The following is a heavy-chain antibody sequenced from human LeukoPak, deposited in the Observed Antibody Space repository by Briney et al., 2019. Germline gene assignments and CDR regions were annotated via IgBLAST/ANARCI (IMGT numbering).Heavy chain of an antibody. CDR1: GYTFTGHY. V-gene: IGHV1-2*02. CDR2: INPNSGGT. CDR3: ARDGSVTRYCSSTSCYLGY. Sequence: ASVKVSCKASGYTFTGHYMHWVRQAPGQGLEWMGWINPNSGGTNYAQKFQGRVTMTRDTSISTAYMELSRLRSDDTAVYYCARDGSVTRYCSSTSCYLGYWGQGTLVTVSS. J-gene: IGHJ4*02. D-gene: IGHD2-2*01.